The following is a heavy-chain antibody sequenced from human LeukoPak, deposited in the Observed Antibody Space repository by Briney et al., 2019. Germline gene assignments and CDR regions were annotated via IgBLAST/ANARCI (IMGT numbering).Heavy chain of an antibody. J-gene: IGHJ4*02. CDR2: ISSGSRII. CDR1: GFTFSTYN. V-gene: IGHV3-48*02. Sequence: GGSLRLSCAASGFTFSTYNMNWVRQAPGKGLEWVSFISSGSRIIYYADSVKGRFTVSRDNAKNSLCLQMNSLRDEDTAVYYCARNPAGIGDYWGQGTLVTVSS. CDR3: ARNPAGIGDY. D-gene: IGHD1-26*01.